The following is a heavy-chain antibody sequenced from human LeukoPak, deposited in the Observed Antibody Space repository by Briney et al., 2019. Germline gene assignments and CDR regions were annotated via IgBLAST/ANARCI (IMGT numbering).Heavy chain of an antibody. CDR3: ASNYYGSGSLHY. D-gene: IGHD3-10*01. V-gene: IGHV1-69*05. CDR2: IIPIFGTA. Sequence: ASVKVSCKASGGTFSSYAISWVRQAPGQGLEWMGRIIPIFGTANYAQKFQGRVTITTDESTSTAYMELSSLRSEDTAVYYCASNYYGSGSLHYWGQGTLVTVSS. CDR1: GGTFSSYA. J-gene: IGHJ4*02.